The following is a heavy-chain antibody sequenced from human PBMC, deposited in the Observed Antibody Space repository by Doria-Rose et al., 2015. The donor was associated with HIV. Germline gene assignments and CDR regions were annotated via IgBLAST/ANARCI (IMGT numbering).Heavy chain of an antibody. V-gene: IGHV2-26*01. D-gene: IGHD6-13*01. Sequence: QVQLVQSGPVLVKPTETPTLTCTVSGVSLSSPGMGVGWIRQPPGKALEWLANIFSDDGRSYKTSLNSRLTISRGTSKSQVVLTMTDMDPVDTATYYCARIKSSRWYHKYYFDFWGQGTLVIVSA. CDR3: ARIKSSRWYHKYYFDF. CDR2: IFSDDGR. CDR1: GVSLSSPGMG. J-gene: IGHJ4*02.